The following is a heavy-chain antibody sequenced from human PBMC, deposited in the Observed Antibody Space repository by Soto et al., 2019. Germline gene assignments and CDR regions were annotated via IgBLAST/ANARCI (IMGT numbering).Heavy chain of an antibody. CDR3: AKDRRFIYPFDY. J-gene: IGHJ4*02. CDR1: GFAFSSYA. D-gene: IGHD2-2*02. CDR2: ISGSTSGT. Sequence: EVQLLESGGGLVQPGGSLRLSCAASGFAFSSYAMSWVRQAPGKGLEWVSSISGSTSGTYYAYAVKGRFTIIRDNSNNTLDLQMNSLSAEDTAVYYYAKDRRFIYPFDYWGQGALVIVSS. V-gene: IGHV3-23*01.